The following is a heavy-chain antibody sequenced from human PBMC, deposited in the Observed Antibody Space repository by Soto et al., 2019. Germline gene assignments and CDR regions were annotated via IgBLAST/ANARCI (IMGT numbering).Heavy chain of an antibody. V-gene: IGHV4-59*01. D-gene: IGHD3-10*01. J-gene: IGHJ4*02. Sequence: SETLSLTCTVSGGSISSYYWSWIRQPPGKGLEWIGYIYYSGSTNYNPSLKSRVTISVDTSKDQFSLKLSSVTAADTAVYYCARGLYGIDYWGQGTLVTVSS. CDR2: IYYSGST. CDR1: GGSISSYY. CDR3: ARGLYGIDY.